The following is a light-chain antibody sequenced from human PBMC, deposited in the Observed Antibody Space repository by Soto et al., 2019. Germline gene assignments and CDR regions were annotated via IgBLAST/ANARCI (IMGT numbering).Light chain of an antibody. CDR3: EQGTNLPWT. J-gene: IGKJ1*01. CDR2: DAS. V-gene: IGKV3-11*01. Sequence: EIVLRQSPDTLSLSPGERATLSCRASQSVSSYLAWYQQKPGQAPRLLIYDASNCATGFPARFSGSGSATVFTIAISSLEPTDFAIYYCEQGTNLPWTFGQGNHVDVK. CDR1: QSVSSY.